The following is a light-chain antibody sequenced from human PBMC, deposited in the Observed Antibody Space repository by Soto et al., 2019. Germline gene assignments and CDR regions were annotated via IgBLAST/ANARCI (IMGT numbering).Light chain of an antibody. CDR1: QSVRGSY. J-gene: IGKJ4*01. V-gene: IGKV3-20*01. CDR2: GAS. CDR3: HQYGTSPLT. Sequence: EIVLTQSPGTLSLSPGERATLSCRARQSVRGSYLAWYQHKPGQAPRLLIYGASSRATGIPDRFSGSGSGTDFTLTISRVESEDFAVYYCHQYGTSPLTFGGGTKVEIK.